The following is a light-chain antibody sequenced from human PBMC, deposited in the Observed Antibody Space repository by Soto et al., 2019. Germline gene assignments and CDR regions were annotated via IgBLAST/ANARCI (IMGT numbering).Light chain of an antibody. V-gene: IGKV3-20*01. CDR1: QSVSCSS. J-gene: IGKJ4*01. Sequence: ESVLTQSPGTVSLSPGERATLSCMVSQSVSCSSLAWFQQKPGQAPRLLIYGASSRATGIPDRFSGSGSGTDFTLTISSLEPEDFAVYHCQQYGRSPLTFGGGTKVDIK. CDR2: GAS. CDR3: QQYGRSPLT.